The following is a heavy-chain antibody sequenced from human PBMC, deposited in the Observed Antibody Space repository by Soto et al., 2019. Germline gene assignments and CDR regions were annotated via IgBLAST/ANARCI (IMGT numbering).Heavy chain of an antibody. CDR3: ARAYRSGCTHRGFDF. CDR2: IYWYDNK. D-gene: IGHD6-19*01. V-gene: IGHV2-5*01. Sequence: QITLKESGPTLVKPTQTLTLTCTFSGFSLSTSGVGVAWIRQPPGKALEWLALIYWYDNKRDSPSLKRRLTITKDTSKNPVVLTMTNMDPVDTATYYCARAYRSGCTHRGFDFWGQGTLVTVSS. J-gene: IGHJ4*02. CDR1: GFSLSTSGVG.